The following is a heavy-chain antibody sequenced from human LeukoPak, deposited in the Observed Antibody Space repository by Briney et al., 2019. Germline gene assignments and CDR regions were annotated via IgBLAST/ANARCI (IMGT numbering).Heavy chain of an antibody. Sequence: ASVKVSCKASGYIFTTYDIGWVRQATGQGLEWMGWLNPNSGNAGYAQKFQGRVTITRNTSISTDYMELSSLRSDDTAIYYCARRKFLGWFDPWGQGTLVTVSS. V-gene: IGHV1-8*03. CDR3: ARRKFLGWFDP. D-gene: IGHD7-27*01. J-gene: IGHJ5*02. CDR2: LNPNSGNA. CDR1: GYIFTTYD.